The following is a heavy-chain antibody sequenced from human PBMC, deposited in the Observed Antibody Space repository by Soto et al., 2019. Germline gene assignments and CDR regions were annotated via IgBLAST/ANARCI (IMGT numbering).Heavy chain of an antibody. Sequence: PGGSLRLSCAASGFTFSSYAMSWVRQAPGKGLEWVSAISGSGGSTYYADSVKGRFTISRDNSKNTLYLQMNSLRAEDTAVYYCANQLLEWLSLSPHWFDPWGQGTLVTVSS. D-gene: IGHD3-3*01. CDR1: GFTFSSYA. CDR3: ANQLLEWLSLSPHWFDP. J-gene: IGHJ5*02. V-gene: IGHV3-23*01. CDR2: ISGSGGST.